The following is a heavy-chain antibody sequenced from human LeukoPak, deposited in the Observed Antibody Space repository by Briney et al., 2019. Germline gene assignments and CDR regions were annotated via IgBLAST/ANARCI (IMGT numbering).Heavy chain of an antibody. D-gene: IGHD3-22*01. V-gene: IGHV3-23*01. Sequence: GGSLRLSCAASGSTFSSYAMSWVRQAPGKGLEWVSAISGSGGSTYYADSVKGRFTISRDNSKNTLYLQMNSLRAEDTAVYYCAKGAQIRPADSSGYHGLFDYWGQGTLVTVSS. CDR3: AKGAQIRPADSSGYHGLFDY. CDR2: ISGSGGST. CDR1: GSTFSSYA. J-gene: IGHJ4*02.